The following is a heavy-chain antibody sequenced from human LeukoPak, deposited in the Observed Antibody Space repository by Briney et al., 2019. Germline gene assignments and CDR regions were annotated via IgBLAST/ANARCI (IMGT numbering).Heavy chain of an antibody. CDR1: HYSISSNYY. D-gene: IGHD3-22*01. CDR2: IYHSGST. J-gene: IGHJ4*02. Sequence: SQTLSLTCTVSHYSISSNYYWGWIRQPPGKGLEWIGSIYHSGSTYYNPSLKSRVTISVDTSKNQFSLKLTSVTAADTAVYYCARSSGYMSYWGQGTLVTVSS. V-gene: IGHV4-38-2*02. CDR3: ARSSGYMSY.